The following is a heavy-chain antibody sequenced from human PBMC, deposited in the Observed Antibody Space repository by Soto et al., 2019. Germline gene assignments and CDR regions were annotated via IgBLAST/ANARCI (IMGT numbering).Heavy chain of an antibody. J-gene: IGHJ6*02. Sequence: SVKVSCKASGGTFSSYAISWVRQAPGQGLELMGGIIPIFGTANYAQKFQGRVTITADKSTSTAYMELSSLRSEDTAVYYCARETRGVVPEYYYYYGMDVCRQVHTVPVSS. CDR1: GGTFSSYA. CDR3: ARETRGVVPEYYYYYGMDV. V-gene: IGHV1-69*06. D-gene: IGHD2-2*01. CDR2: IIPIFGTA.